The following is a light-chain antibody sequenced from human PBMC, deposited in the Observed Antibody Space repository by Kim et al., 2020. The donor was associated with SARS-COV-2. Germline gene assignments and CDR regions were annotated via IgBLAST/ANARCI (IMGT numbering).Light chain of an antibody. CDR3: QVWTGSAWV. J-gene: IGLJ3*02. Sequence: VSPGQTASITCSGDKLGDKYACWYQQKPGQSPVLVIYEDFKRPSGIPERFSGSNSGNTATLTISGTQTVDEADYYCQVWTGSAWVFGGGTQLTVL. CDR2: EDF. CDR1: KLGDKY. V-gene: IGLV3-1*01.